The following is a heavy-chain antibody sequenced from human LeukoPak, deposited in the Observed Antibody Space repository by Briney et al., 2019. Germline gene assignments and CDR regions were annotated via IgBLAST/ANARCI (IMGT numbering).Heavy chain of an antibody. CDR1: GYTFTSYG. D-gene: IGHD6-19*01. CDR3: ARAPLAVAGSNWFDP. V-gene: IGHV1-18*01. Sequence: ASVKVSCKASGYTFTSYGISWVRQAPGQGLEWMGWISAYNGNTNYAQKLQGRVTMTTDTSTSTAYMELRSLRPDDTAVYYCARAPLAVAGSNWFDPWGQGTLVTVSS. J-gene: IGHJ5*02. CDR2: ISAYNGNT.